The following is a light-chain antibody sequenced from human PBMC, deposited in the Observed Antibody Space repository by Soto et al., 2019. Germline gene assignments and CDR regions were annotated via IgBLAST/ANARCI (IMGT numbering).Light chain of an antibody. CDR3: QQSYSTRPFT. Sequence: DIQMTQSPSSLSASVGDRVTITCRASQSISSYLNWYQQKPGKAPKLLIYAASSLQSGVPSRFSGSGSGTDFTPTISSLQPEDFATYYCQQSYSTRPFTFGPGTKVDIK. CDR1: QSISSY. CDR2: AAS. J-gene: IGKJ3*01. V-gene: IGKV1-39*01.